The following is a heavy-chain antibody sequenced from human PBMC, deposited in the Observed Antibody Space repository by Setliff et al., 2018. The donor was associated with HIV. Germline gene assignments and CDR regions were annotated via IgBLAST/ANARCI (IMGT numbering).Heavy chain of an antibody. CDR1: GFTVSSNY. CDR3: AKDHGGSVDC. D-gene: IGHD1-26*01. V-gene: IGHV3-66*02. Sequence: PGGSLRLSCAASGFTVSSNYMSWVRQAPGKGLEWVSVIYIDGSAYYADSVRGRFTISRDNSKDTLYVQMNSLRAEDTAVYYCAKDHGGSVDCWGQGTLVTVSS. CDR2: IYIDGSA. J-gene: IGHJ4*02.